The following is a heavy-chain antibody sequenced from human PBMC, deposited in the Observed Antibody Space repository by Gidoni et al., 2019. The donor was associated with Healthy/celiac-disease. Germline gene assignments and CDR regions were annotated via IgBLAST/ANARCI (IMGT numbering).Heavy chain of an antibody. D-gene: IGHD2-8*01. CDR2: INPNSGST. CDR3: AREAVLLVYAPPVVWFDP. J-gene: IGHJ5*02. V-gene: IGHV1-2*04. Sequence: QVQLVQSGAEVKKPGASVQVSCNASGYTFTRYYLPWVRQAPGQGLEWMGWINPNSGSTNYAQKFQGWVTMTRDTSISTAYMELSRLRSDDTAVYYCAREAVLLVYAPPVVWFDPWGQGTLVTVSS. CDR1: GYTFTRYY.